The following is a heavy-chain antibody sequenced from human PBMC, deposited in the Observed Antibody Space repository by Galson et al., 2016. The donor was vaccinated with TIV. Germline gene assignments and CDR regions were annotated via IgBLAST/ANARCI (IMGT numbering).Heavy chain of an antibody. Sequence: SLRLSCAASGFTFRSHAMHWVRQAPGKGLEWVADISYDGRNKYYADSVKGRFTISRDNSKNTLYLQMNSLRGEDTAVCYCARQTGCGGDCYYFDYWGQGTLVTVSS. D-gene: IGHD2-21*02. V-gene: IGHV3-30*01. CDR1: GFTFRSHA. CDR2: ISYDGRNK. J-gene: IGHJ4*02. CDR3: ARQTGCGGDCYYFDY.